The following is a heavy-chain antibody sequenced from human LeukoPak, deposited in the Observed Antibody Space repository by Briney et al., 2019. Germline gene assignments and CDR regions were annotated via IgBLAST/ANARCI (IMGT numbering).Heavy chain of an antibody. CDR1: GFTFSSYA. J-gene: IGHJ4*02. CDR2: ISGSGGST. Sequence: GGSLRLSCAASGFTFSSYAMSWVRQAPGKGLEWVSAISGSGGSTYYADSVKGRFTISRDNSKNTLYLQMNSLRAEDTAVYYCAILMTTVVTPGVDYWGQGTLVTVSS. V-gene: IGHV3-23*01. CDR3: AILMTTVVTPGVDY. D-gene: IGHD4-23*01.